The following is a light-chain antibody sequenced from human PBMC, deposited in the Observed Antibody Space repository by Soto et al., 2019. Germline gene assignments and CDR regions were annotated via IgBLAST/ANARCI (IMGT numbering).Light chain of an antibody. Sequence: QSVLTQPPSASGTPGQRITISCSGSSSNIGSHTVNWHQQVPGTAPKLLIYSNNERPSGVPDRFSGSKSGTSASLTISGLQAEDEADYYCCSYAGSYTLVFGGGTKLTVL. J-gene: IGLJ2*01. CDR2: SNN. V-gene: IGLV1-44*01. CDR1: SSNIGSHT. CDR3: CSYAGSYTLV.